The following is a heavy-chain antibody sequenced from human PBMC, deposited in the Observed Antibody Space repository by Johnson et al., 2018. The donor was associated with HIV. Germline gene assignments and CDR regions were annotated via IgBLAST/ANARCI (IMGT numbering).Heavy chain of an antibody. V-gene: IGHV3-NL1*01. CDR3: AKDQWSSSWTNDAFAM. D-gene: IGHD6-13*01. Sequence: QVQLVESGGGVVQPGRSLRLSCAASGFTFSSYGMHWVRQAPGKGLEWVSVIYSGGSTYYADSVKGRFTISRDNSKNTLYLQMNSLRTEDTAVYYCAKDQWSSSWTNDAFAMWGQGTMVTVSS. CDR2: IYSGGST. J-gene: IGHJ3*02. CDR1: GFTFSSYG.